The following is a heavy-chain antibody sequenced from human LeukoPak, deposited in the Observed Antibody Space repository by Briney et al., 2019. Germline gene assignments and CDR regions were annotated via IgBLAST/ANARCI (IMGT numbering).Heavy chain of an antibody. D-gene: IGHD2-21*01. CDR3: TRERLLGSAFDI. CDR2: IKQDGSEK. Sequence: GGSLRLSCAASGFTFSSYAMSWVRQAPGKGLEWVANIKQDGSEKYYVDSVKGRFTISRDNAKNSLYLQMNSLRAEDTAVYYCTRERLLGSAFDIWGQGTMVTVSS. J-gene: IGHJ3*02. V-gene: IGHV3-7*01. CDR1: GFTFSSYA.